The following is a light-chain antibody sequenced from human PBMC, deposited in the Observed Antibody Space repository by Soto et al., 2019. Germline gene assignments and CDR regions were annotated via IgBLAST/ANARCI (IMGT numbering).Light chain of an antibody. V-gene: IGKV3-15*01. CDR1: QSVSSN. Sequence: SPATLSVSPGERVTLSCRASQSVSSNLAWYQQKPGQAPRLLIFGASTRASGIPATFSGSGSGTEFTLTISSLQSEDFALYYCQQYNNWPRITFGQGTRLEIK. CDR3: QQYNNWPRIT. CDR2: GAS. J-gene: IGKJ5*01.